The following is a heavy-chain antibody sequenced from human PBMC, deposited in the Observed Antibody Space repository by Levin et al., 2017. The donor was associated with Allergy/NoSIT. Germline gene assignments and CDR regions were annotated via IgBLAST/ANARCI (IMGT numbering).Heavy chain of an antibody. CDR2: IIPIFGTA. CDR3: AGGAYCGGDCYSKSYYYYGMDV. CDR1: GGTFSSYA. Sequence: GGSLRLSCKASGGTFSSYAISWVRQAPGQGLEWMGGIIPIFGTANYAQKFQGRVTITADESTSTAYMELSSLRSEDTAVYYCAGGAYCGGDCYSKSYYYYGMDVWGQGTTVTVSS. V-gene: IGHV1-69*01. D-gene: IGHD2-21*02. J-gene: IGHJ6*02.